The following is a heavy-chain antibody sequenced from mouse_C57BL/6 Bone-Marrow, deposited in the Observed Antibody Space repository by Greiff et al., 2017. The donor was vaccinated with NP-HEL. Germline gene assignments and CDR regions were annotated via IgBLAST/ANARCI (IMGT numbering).Heavy chain of an antibody. V-gene: IGHV1-50*01. J-gene: IGHJ2*01. D-gene: IGHD1-1*01. CDR2: LDPSASYP. CDR1: GYTFTSYW. CDR3: ARGGTTVVAPYYFDY. Sequence: QVQLQQPGAELVKPGASVKLSCKASGYTFTSYWLPWVPQRPGPGLEWIGELDPSASYPNYNQKFKGKATLTVDTSSSTAYMQLSSLTSEDSAVYYCARGGTTVVAPYYFDYWGQGTTRTGSS.